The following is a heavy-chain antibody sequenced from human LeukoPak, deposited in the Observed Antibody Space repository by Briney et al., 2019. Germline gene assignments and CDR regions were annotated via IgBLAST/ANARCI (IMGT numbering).Heavy chain of an antibody. CDR1: GFTVSSNH. V-gene: IGHV3-53*01. D-gene: IGHD3-22*01. CDR2: IYSGDKT. J-gene: IGHJ4*02. Sequence: GGSLRLSCAASGFTVSSNHMSWVRQAPGKGLEWVSVIYSGDKTHYADSVKGRFTISRDNSKNTLYLQMNSLRAEDTAVYYCARGVANYYDSSGYQNWGQGTLVTVSS. CDR3: ARGVANYYDSSGYQN.